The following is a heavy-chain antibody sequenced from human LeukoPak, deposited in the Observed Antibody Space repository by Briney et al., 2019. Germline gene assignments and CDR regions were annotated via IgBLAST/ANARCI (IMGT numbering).Heavy chain of an antibody. CDR2: IIPILGIA. D-gene: IGHD6-19*01. CDR1: GGTFSSYA. Sequence: GASVKVSCKASGGTFSSYAISWVRQAPGQGLEWMGRIIPILGIANYAQKFQGRVTITADKSTSTAYMELSSLRSGDTAVYYCARATNIAVAGPYYYYGMDVWGQGTTVTVSS. J-gene: IGHJ6*02. V-gene: IGHV1-69*04. CDR3: ARATNIAVAGPYYYYGMDV.